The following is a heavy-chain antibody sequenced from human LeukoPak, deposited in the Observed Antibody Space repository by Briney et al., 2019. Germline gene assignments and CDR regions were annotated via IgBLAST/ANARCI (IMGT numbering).Heavy chain of an antibody. CDR3: AGDLDYYRSDY. J-gene: IGHJ4*02. V-gene: IGHV3-7*03. D-gene: IGHD3-10*01. CDR2: VSKDGRVK. CDR1: GFTLSSYW. Sequence: GGSLRLSCAASGFTLSSYWMGWVRQAPGKGLEWVASVSKDGRVKKYVDSVRGRFTISRDNAKKSLFLQMNSLRAEDTAVYYCAGDLDYYRSDYWGQGTLVTVSS.